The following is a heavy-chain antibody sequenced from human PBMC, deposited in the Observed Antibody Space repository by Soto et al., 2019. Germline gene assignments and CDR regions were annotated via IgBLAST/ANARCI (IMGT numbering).Heavy chain of an antibody. CDR2: IYPGDSDT. D-gene: IGHD5-12*01. V-gene: IGHV5-51*01. CDR1: GYSFTSYW. J-gene: IGHJ4*02. Sequence: PGESLKISCKGSGYSFTSYWIGWVRQMPGKGLEWMGIIYPGDSDTRYSPSFQGQVTISADKSISTAYLQWSSLKASDTAMYYCARVPLLYGGYLTIFDYWGQGTLVTVSS. CDR3: ARVPLLYGGYLTIFDY.